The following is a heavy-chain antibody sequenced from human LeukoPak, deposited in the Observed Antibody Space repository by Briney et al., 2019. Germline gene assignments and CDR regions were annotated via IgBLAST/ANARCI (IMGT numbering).Heavy chain of an antibody. CDR2: IYSGGST. CDR1: GFTVSSNY. V-gene: IGHV3-66*01. J-gene: IGHJ4*02. Sequence: GGSLRLSCAASGFTVSSNYMSWVRQAPGKGLEWVSVIYSGGSTYYTDSVKGRFTISRDNSKNTLYLQMNTLRAEDTAVYYCARDAGSATMIAPYFDYWGQGTLVTVSS. D-gene: IGHD3-22*01. CDR3: ARDAGSATMIAPYFDY.